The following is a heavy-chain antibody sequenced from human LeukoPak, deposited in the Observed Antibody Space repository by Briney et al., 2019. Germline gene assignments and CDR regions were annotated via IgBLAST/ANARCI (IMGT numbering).Heavy chain of an antibody. V-gene: IGHV4-59*01. CDR3: ARTLRYWFDP. CDR2: IYYSGST. CDR1: GGSISSYY. Sequence: PETLSLTCTVSGGSISSYYWSWIRQPPGKGLEWIGYIYYSGSTNYNPSLKSRVTISVDTSKNQFSLKLSSVTAADTAVYYCARTLRYWFDPWGQGTLVTVSS. J-gene: IGHJ5*02. D-gene: IGHD1-14*01.